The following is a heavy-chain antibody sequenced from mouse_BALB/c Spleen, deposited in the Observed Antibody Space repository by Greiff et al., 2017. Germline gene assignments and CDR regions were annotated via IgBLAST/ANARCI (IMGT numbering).Heavy chain of an antibody. Sequence: EVQRVESGPGLVKPSQSLSLTCTVTGYSITSDYAWNWIRQFPGNKLEWMGYISYSGSTSYNPSLKSRISITRDTSKNQFFLQLNSVTTEDTATYYCAREVTATYYYAMDYWGQGTSVTVSS. CDR3: AREVTATYYYAMDY. J-gene: IGHJ4*01. CDR2: ISYSGST. D-gene: IGHD1-2*01. V-gene: IGHV3-2*02. CDR1: GYSITSDYA.